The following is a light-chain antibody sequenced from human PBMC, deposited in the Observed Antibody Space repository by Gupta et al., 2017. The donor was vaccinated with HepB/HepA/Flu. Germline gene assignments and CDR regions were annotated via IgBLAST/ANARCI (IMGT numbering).Light chain of an antibody. Sequence: QSVLTRPPSVSGTPGQRVAIACSGSSSNIGRNTVTWYRQVPGTAPNLLMYSDSQRPSWVPDRFSGSMSGTSASMDTRELQSGDEGNFYCETWDDNMNGVVFGGGTKVTVL. V-gene: IGLV1-44*01. CDR1: SSNIGRNT. J-gene: IGLJ2*01. CDR3: ETWDDNMNGVV. CDR2: SDS.